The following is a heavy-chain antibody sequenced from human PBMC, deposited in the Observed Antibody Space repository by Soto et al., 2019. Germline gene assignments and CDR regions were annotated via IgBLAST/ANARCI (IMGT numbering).Heavy chain of an antibody. Sequence: GGSLRLSCGASGFTFSSYAMHWVRQAPGKGLEWVTLISYDGSNKYYADSVKGRFTISRDNSKNTLYLQMNSLRPEDTAVYYCAKVGTTGSGWFYYFDYWGQGTLVTVSS. CDR3: AKVGTTGSGWFYYFDY. CDR2: ISYDGSNK. D-gene: IGHD6-19*01. J-gene: IGHJ4*02. CDR1: GFTFSSYA. V-gene: IGHV3-30*18.